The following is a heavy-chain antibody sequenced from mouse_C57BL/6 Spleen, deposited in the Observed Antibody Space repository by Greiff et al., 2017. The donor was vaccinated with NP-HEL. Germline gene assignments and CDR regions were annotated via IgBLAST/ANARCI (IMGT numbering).Heavy chain of an antibody. CDR3: ARYSNYGYFDV. V-gene: IGHV1-82*01. CDR2: IYPGDGDT. Sequence: VQGVESGPELVKPGASVKISCKASGYAFSSSWMNWVKQRPGKGLEWIGRIYPGDGDTNYNGKFKGKATLTADKSSSTAYMQLSSLTSEDSAVYFCARYSNYGYFDVWGTGTTVTVSS. D-gene: IGHD2-5*01. J-gene: IGHJ1*03. CDR1: GYAFSSSW.